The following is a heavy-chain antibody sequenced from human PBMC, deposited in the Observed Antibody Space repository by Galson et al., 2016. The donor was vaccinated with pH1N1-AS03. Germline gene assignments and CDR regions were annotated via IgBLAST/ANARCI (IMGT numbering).Heavy chain of an antibody. CDR3: AHRFYGSGASFFDF. J-gene: IGHJ4*02. V-gene: IGHV2-5*01. CDR2: IYWHDDK. CDR1: GFSLTDGGLG. Sequence: PALVKPTQTLTLTCTFSGFSLTDGGLGVGWIRQPPGKALEWLGMIYWHDDKRYNPSLHNRLTPTQGVSKSEVVLQMTNVDPEDTATYYCAHRFYGSGASFFDFWGQGIVVVVS. D-gene: IGHD3-10*01.